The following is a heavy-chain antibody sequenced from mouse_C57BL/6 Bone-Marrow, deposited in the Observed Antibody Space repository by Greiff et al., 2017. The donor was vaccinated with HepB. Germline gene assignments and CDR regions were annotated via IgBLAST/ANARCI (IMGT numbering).Heavy chain of an antibody. CDR2: INYDGSST. Sequence: VQLKESEGGLVQPGSSMKLSCTASGFTFSDYYMAWVRQVPEKGLEWVANINYDGSSTYYLDSLKSRFIISRDNAKNILYLQMSSLKSEDTATYYCARDRFAYGRDWYFDVWGTGTTVTVSS. CDR1: GFTFSDYY. CDR3: ARDRFAYGRDWYFDV. V-gene: IGHV5-16*01. J-gene: IGHJ1*03. D-gene: IGHD1-1*01.